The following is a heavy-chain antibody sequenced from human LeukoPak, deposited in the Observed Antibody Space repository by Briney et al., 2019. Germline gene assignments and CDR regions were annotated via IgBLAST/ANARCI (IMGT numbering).Heavy chain of an antibody. CDR2: ISYDGSNK. D-gene: IGHD4-17*01. J-gene: IGHJ4*02. Sequence: GSLRLSCAASGFTFSSYGMHWVRQAPGKGLEWVAVISYDGSNKYYADSVKGRFTISRDNSKNTLYLQMNSLRAEDTAVYYCAKSYGDYDLDYWGQGTLVTVSS. V-gene: IGHV3-30*18. CDR1: GFTFSSYG. CDR3: AKSYGDYDLDY.